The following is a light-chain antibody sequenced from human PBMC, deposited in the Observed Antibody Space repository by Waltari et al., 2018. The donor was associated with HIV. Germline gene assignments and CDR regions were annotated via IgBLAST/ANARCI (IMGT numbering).Light chain of an antibody. Sequence: QSVLTQPPSVSGPPGQRVTISCTGSSSNIGAGYQVHWYQQLPGTAPKLLIYGNSNRPSGVPDRFSGSKSGTSASLAITGLQAEDEADYHCQSYDSSLSGYVFGTGTKVTVL. V-gene: IGLV1-40*01. CDR1: SSNIGAGYQ. CDR2: GNS. CDR3: QSYDSSLSGYV. J-gene: IGLJ1*01.